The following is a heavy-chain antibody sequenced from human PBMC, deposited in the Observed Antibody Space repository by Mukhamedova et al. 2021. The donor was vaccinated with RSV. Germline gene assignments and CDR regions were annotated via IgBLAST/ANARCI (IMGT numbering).Heavy chain of an antibody. D-gene: IGHD1-26*01. V-gene: IGHV3-33*01. Sequence: QAPGKGLEWVAVIWSDGSYKYYADSVKGRFTISRDNSKNTLYLQMNSLRTEDTAMYYCASTRSYWTFAYWGQGTLVTVSS. CDR3: ASTRSYWTFAY. CDR2: IWSDGSYK. J-gene: IGHJ4*02.